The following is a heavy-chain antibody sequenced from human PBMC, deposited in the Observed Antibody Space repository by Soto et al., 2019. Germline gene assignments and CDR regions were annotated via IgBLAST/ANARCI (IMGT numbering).Heavy chain of an antibody. V-gene: IGHV4-31*03. CDR2: IYYSAST. CDR3: ARAVGGWGSSYTTSSYYYGRDV. CDR1: AGSLSSGGYY. Sequence: SETLSLTCTVSAGSLSSGGYYWSWFRQHPGTGLECIGYIYYSASTYYNPSLKSRVTISVDTSTNQFSLNLSSVTAAAMALYYCARAVGGWGSSYTTSSYYYGRDVWGQGTTVTVSS. J-gene: IGHJ6*02. D-gene: IGHD3-10*01.